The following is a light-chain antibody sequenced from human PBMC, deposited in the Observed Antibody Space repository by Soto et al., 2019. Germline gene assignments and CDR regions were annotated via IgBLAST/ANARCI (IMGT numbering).Light chain of an antibody. CDR1: QSIASY. Sequence: EIVMTQSPVTLSLSPGERATLSCRASQSIASYLAWYQQKPGQTPRLLIYDASNRATGIPARFSGSGSGTDFTLTIRSLEPEDFAVYYCQQRSNWPPLTFGGGTKVEV. J-gene: IGKJ4*01. CDR2: DAS. V-gene: IGKV3-11*01. CDR3: QQRSNWPPLT.